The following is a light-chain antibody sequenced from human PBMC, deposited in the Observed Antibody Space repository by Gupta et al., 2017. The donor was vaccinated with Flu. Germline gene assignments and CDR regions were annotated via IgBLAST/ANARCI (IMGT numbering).Light chain of an antibody. Sequence: EIQLTPSPSTLSASVGDRVTSTCRASQSISSWLAWYQQKPGKAPKLLIYKASSLESGVPSRFSGSGSGTEFTLTISSLQPDDFATYYCQQYNSYLWTFGQGTKVEI. J-gene: IGKJ1*01. CDR3: QQYNSYLWT. CDR1: QSISSW. V-gene: IGKV1-5*03. CDR2: KAS.